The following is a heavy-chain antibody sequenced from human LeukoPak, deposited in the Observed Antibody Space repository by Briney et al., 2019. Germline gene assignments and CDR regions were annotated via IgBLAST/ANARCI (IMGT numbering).Heavy chain of an antibody. D-gene: IGHD4-23*01. V-gene: IGHV1-18*01. J-gene: IGHJ3*02. CDR3: ARGGDYGGNLFDAFDI. CDR2: ISAYNGNT. CDR1: GYTFTSYG. Sequence: ASVKVSCKASGYTFTSYGISWVRQAPGQGLEWMGWISAYNGNTSYAQKLQGRVTMTTDTSTSTAYMELRSLRSDDTAVYYCARGGDYGGNLFDAFDIWGQGTMVTVSS.